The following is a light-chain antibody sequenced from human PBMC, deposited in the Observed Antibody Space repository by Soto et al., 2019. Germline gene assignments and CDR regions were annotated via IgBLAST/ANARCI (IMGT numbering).Light chain of an antibody. V-gene: IGLV1-36*01. J-gene: IGLJ3*02. Sequence: QSVLTQPPSVSGAPRQRVTISCSGSNSNIGNNAVNWYQQLPGKAPKLLIYYDDLLPSGVSDRFSGSKSGTSASLAISGLQSEDEADYYCSSYTSSSTGVFGGGTKVTVL. CDR2: YDD. CDR3: SSYTSSSTGV. CDR1: NSNIGNNA.